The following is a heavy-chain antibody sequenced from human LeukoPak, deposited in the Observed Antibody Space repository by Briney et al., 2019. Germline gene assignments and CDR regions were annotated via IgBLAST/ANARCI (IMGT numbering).Heavy chain of an antibody. V-gene: IGHV4-4*07. CDR3: ARVRGITSMAYFDY. CDR1: GASISNYY. CDR2: IYTSGNT. Sequence: PSETLSLTCTVSGASISNYYWIWIRQPAGKGLEWIGLIYTSGNTNYNPSLKSRVTMSVDTSKNQFSLKLSSVTAADTAVYYCARVRGITSMAYFDYRAREPWSPSP. J-gene: IGHJ4*02. D-gene: IGHD5-18*01.